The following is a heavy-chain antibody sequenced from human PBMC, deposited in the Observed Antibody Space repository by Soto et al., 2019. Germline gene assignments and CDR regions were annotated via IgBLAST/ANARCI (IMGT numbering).Heavy chain of an antibody. CDR1: GFNFSSYS. J-gene: IGHJ6*02. D-gene: IGHD2-15*01. CDR2: ISGSGGST. V-gene: IGHV3-23*01. CDR3: AKSSDCSGGSCWINYYYYYGMDV. Sequence: GGSQRLSCAASGFNFSSYSMSWVRQDPGKGLEWVSAISGSGGSTYYADSVKGRFTISRDNSKNTLYLQMNSLRAEDTAVYYCAKSSDCSGGSCWINYYYYYGMDVWGQGTTVTVSS.